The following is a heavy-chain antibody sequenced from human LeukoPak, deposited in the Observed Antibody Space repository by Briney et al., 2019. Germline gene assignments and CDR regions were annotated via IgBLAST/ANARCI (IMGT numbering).Heavy chain of an antibody. V-gene: IGHV4-4*02. CDR3: ANLRGATGSSYFDY. Sequence: PSETLSLTCAVSVGSISSSNWWSWVRQPPGKGLEWIGEIYHSGSTNYNPSLKSRVIISVDKSKNQFSLNPSSVTAADTAIYYCANLRGATGSSYFDYWGRGTLVTVSS. CDR1: VGSISSSNW. D-gene: IGHD2-15*01. CDR2: IYHSGST. J-gene: IGHJ4*02.